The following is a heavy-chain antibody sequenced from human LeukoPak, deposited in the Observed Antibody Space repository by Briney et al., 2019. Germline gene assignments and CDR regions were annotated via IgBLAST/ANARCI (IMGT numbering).Heavy chain of an antibody. CDR3: ARRSGGNTSLAKRFDY. D-gene: IGHD4-23*01. Sequence: SETLSLTRTVSGXSISSNTYYWGWIRQPPGKGQEWIGSIYYSGSTYYNPSLKSRVTISVDTSKNQFSLKLTSVTAADTAVYYCARRSGGNTSLAKRFDYWGQGTLVTVSS. J-gene: IGHJ4*02. CDR2: IYYSGST. CDR1: GXSISSNTYY. V-gene: IGHV4-39*01.